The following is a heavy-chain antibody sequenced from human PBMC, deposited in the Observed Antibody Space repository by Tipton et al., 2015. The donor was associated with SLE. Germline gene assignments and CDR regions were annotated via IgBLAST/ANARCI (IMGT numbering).Heavy chain of an antibody. CDR2: IIPIFGTA. CDR1: GGTFSSYA. J-gene: IGHJ4*02. D-gene: IGHD6-19*01. CDR3: ARGDLHKDYSSGWYSDY. Sequence: QLVQSGAEVKKPGSSVKVSCKASGGTFSSYAISWVRQAPGQGLEWMGGIIPIFGTANYAQKFQGRVTITTDESTSTAYMELSSLRSEDTAVYYCARGDLHKDYSSGWYSDYWGQGTLVTVSS. V-gene: IGHV1-69*01.